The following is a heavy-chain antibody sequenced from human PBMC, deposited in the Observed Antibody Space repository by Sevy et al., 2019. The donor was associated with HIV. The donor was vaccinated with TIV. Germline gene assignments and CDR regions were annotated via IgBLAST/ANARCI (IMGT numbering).Heavy chain of an antibody. CDR1: GGSIGGYY. V-gene: IGHV4-34*01. Sequence: SETLSLTCAVRGGSIGGYYWSWIRQAPGKGPEWIGEISHSGATNYSPSLASRVTISVDTSNNQWSLRLTSLTAADSGKYFCARGREVATLLGFFDTWGPGTLVTVSS. CDR3: ARGREVATLLGFFDT. D-gene: IGHD3-16*01. CDR2: ISHSGAT. J-gene: IGHJ4*02.